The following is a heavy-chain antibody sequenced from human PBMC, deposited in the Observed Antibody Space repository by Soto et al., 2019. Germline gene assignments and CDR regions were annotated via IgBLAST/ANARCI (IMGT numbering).Heavy chain of an antibody. CDR1: GGSISGFY. V-gene: IGHV4-4*07. CDR3: VRDGTKTLRDWFDP. Sequence: ECLSLACAVSGGSISGFYWSWIRKSSGKGLEWIGRIYATGTTDYNPSLKSRVMMSVDTSKKQFSLKLRSVTAADTAVYYCVRDGTKTLRDWFDPWG. CDR2: IYATGTT. D-gene: IGHD1-1*01. J-gene: IGHJ5*02.